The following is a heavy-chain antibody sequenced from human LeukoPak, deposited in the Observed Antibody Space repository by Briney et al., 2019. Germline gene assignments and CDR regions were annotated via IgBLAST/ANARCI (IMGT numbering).Heavy chain of an antibody. CDR1: GGSISSGSYY. J-gene: IGHJ4*02. Sequence: SQTLSLTCTVSGGSISSGSYYLSWIRQPPGKGLEWIWRIYTSGSTNYNPSLKSRVTISVDTSKNQFSLKLSSVTAADTAVYYCARDPKEGFWSGYIDYWGQGTLVTVSS. D-gene: IGHD3-3*01. CDR3: ARDPKEGFWSGYIDY. CDR2: IYTSGST. V-gene: IGHV4-61*02.